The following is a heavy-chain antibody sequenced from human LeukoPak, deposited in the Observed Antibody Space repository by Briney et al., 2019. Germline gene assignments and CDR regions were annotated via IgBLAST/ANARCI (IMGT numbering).Heavy chain of an antibody. Sequence: GGSLRLSCTASGFTFSTYAMSWVRQAPGKGLEWVSAISGSGGSTYYADSVKGRFTISRDNSKNTLYLQMSSLRAEDTAVYYCVKDKANYYGSGRIDPWGQGTLVTVSS. D-gene: IGHD3-10*01. CDR1: GFTFSTYA. J-gene: IGHJ5*02. CDR2: ISGSGGST. CDR3: VKDKANYYGSGRIDP. V-gene: IGHV3-23*01.